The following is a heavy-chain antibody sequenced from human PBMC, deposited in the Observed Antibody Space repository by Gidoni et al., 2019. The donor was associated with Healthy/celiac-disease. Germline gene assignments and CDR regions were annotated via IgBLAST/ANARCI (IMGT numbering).Heavy chain of an antibody. CDR1: GFTVSSNY. CDR2: LYSGGST. V-gene: IGHV3-53*02. Sequence: EVQLVETGGGLIQPGGSLRLSCAASGFTVSSNYRSWVRQAPGKGLEWVSVLYSGGSTYYADSVKGRFTISRDNSKNTLYLQMNSLRAEDTAVYYCARQYDFWSGWGAFDIWGQGTMVTVSS. CDR3: ARQYDFWSGWGAFDI. J-gene: IGHJ3*02. D-gene: IGHD3-3*01.